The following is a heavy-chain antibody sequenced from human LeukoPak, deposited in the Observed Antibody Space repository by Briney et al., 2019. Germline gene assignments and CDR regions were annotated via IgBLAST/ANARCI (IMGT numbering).Heavy chain of an antibody. J-gene: IGHJ3*02. V-gene: IGHV3-15*01. Sequence: GGSLRLSCAAPGFTFSSYAMNWVRQAPGKGLEWVGRIKSKTDGGTTDYAAPVKGRFAISRDDSKTTLYLQMNSLKTEDTAVYYCTTRLVDIWGQGTMVTVSS. CDR3: TTRLVDI. CDR2: IKSKTDGGTT. CDR1: GFTFSSYA.